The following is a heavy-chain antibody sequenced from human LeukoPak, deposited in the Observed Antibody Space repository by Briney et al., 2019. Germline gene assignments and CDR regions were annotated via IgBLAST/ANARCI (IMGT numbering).Heavy chain of an antibody. J-gene: IGHJ3*02. CDR1: GFTFSSYA. CDR3: ARQETSSYNGAFDI. Sequence: GGSLRLSCAASGFTFSSYAMSWVRQAPGRGLEWVSAISGSGGSTYYADSVKGRFTISRDNSKNTLYLQMNSLRAEDTAVYYCARQETSSYNGAFDIWGQGTMVTVSS. CDR2: ISGSGGST. D-gene: IGHD1-26*01. V-gene: IGHV3-23*01.